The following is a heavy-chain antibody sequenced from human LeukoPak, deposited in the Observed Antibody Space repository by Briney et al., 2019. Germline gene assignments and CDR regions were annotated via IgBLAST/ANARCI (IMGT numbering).Heavy chain of an antibody. CDR1: GFTFSSYG. CDR3: ASLYDSSGYPFDY. V-gene: IGHV3-23*01. J-gene: IGHJ4*02. D-gene: IGHD3-22*01. CDR2: ISGSGGST. Sequence: GGSLRLSCAASGFTFSSYGMSWVRQAPGKGLEWVSAISGSGGSTYYADSVKGRFTISRDNSKNTLYLQMNSLRAEDTAVYYCASLYDSSGYPFDYWGQGTLVTVSS.